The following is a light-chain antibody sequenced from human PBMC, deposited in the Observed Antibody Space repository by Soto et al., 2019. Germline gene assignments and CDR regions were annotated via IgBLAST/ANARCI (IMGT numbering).Light chain of an antibody. V-gene: IGLV2-14*01. CDR3: SSFTSSINYV. CDR2: DVT. J-gene: IGLJ1*01. Sequence: QSALTQPASVSGSPGQSITISCTGTSSDVGGYNSVSWYRQDPGKAPKLMIYDVTNRPSGVSNRFSGSKSGNTASLTISGLQAEDEADYYCSSFTSSINYVFGTGTKVTVL. CDR1: SSDVGGYNS.